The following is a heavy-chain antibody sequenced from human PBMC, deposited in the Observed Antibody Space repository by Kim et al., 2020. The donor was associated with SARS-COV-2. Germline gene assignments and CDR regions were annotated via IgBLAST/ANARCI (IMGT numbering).Heavy chain of an antibody. V-gene: IGHV4-4*02. CDR2: IYHSGST. CDR3: AGEDSSGWYGYYYYGMDV. CDR1: GGSISSSNW. Sequence: SETLSLTCAVSGGSISSSNWWSWVRQPPGKGLEWIGEIYHSGSTNYNPSLKSRVTISVDKSKNQFSLKLSSVTAADTAVYYCAGEDSSGWYGYYYYGMDVWGQGTTVTVSS. D-gene: IGHD6-19*01. J-gene: IGHJ6*02.